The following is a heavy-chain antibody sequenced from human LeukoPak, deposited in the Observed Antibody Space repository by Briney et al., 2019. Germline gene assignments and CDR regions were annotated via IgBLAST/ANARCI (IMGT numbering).Heavy chain of an antibody. J-gene: IGHJ4*02. V-gene: IGHV4-59*01. Sequence: SETLSLTCTVSGGSISSYYWSWIRQPPGKGLEWIWYIYYSGSTNYNPSLKSRVTISVDTSKNQFSLKLSSVTAADTAVYYCARGRGWLVPYCFDYWGQGTLVTVSS. CDR3: ARGRGWLVPYCFDY. CDR2: IYYSGST. CDR1: GGSISSYY. D-gene: IGHD6-19*01.